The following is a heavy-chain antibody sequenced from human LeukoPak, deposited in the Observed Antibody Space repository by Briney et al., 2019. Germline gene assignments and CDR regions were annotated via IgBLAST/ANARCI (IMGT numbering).Heavy chain of an antibody. CDR2: ISGSGGST. D-gene: IGHD6-13*01. CDR3: AKGHSSWTTNWFDP. V-gene: IGHV3-23*01. J-gene: IGHJ5*02. Sequence: GGSLRLSCAASGFTFSSYAMNWVRQAPGKGLEWVSAISGSGGSTYYADSVKGRFTISRDNSKNTLYLQMNSLRAEDTAVYYCAKGHSSWTTNWFDPWGQGTLVTVSS. CDR1: GFTFSSYA.